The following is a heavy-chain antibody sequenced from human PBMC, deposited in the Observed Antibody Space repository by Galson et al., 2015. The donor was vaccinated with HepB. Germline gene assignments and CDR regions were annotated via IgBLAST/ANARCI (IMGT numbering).Heavy chain of an antibody. D-gene: IGHD5-12*01. Sequence: SLRLSCAASGFTVSSNYMSWVRQAPGKGLEWVSVIYSGGSTYYADSVKGRFTISRDNSKNTLYLQMNSLRAEDTAVYYCARGYGGYGAYYFDYWGQGTLVTVSS. CDR3: ARGYGGYGAYYFDY. CDR2: IYSGGST. J-gene: IGHJ4*02. V-gene: IGHV3-66*01. CDR1: GFTVSSNY.